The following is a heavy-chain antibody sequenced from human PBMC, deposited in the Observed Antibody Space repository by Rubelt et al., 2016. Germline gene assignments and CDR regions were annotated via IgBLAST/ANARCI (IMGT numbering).Heavy chain of an antibody. V-gene: IGHV4-59*08. D-gene: IGHD6-13*01. Sequence: GKGLEWIGYIYYSGSTNYNPSLTSRVTISVDTSKNQFSLKLSSVTAADTAVYYCARHYSSTWANWFDPWGQGTLVTVSP. J-gene: IGHJ5*02. CDR3: ARHYSSTWANWFDP. CDR2: IYYSGST.